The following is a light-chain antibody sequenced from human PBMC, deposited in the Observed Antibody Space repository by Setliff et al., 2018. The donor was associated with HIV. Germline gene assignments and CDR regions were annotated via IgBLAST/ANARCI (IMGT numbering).Light chain of an antibody. V-gene: IGLV3-21*04. Sequence: SYELTQPPSVSVAPGKTATMTCGGYNIGSKSVHWYQQKPGQAPVLVSYYDDARPSGIPERFSGSNSGNTATLTISGVEAGDEADYYCQVWDRSNYVFGAGTKVTVL. CDR3: QVWDRSNYV. J-gene: IGLJ1*01. CDR2: YDD. CDR1: NIGSKS.